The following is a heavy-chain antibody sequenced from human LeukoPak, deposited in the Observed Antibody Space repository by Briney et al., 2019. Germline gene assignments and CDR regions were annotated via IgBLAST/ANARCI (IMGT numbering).Heavy chain of an antibody. CDR2: ISPNSGET. V-gene: IGHV1-2*02. D-gene: IGHD1-1*01. J-gene: IGHJ4*02. CDR3: ARDGNFDY. Sequence: ASVKVSCKASGYTFTDYYMHWVRQAPGQGLEWMGGISPNSGETSYAQKFQGRVTMTRDTSIRTAYMEVHSLRPDDTAVFYCARDGNFDYWGQGTLVTVSS. CDR1: GYTFTDYY.